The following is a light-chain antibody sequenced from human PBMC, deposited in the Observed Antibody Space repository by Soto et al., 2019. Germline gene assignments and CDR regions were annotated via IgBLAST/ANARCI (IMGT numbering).Light chain of an antibody. V-gene: IGKV3-20*01. J-gene: IGKJ3*01. Sequence: EIVLTQSPATLSSFPGDRVTLSCRASQSVSSNLAWYQQKPGQAPRLLIYGASNRATGIPDRFSGSGSGTDFTLTITRLEPEDFAVYSCQQYGRSPFTFGPGTKVDI. CDR2: GAS. CDR3: QQYGRSPFT. CDR1: QSVSSN.